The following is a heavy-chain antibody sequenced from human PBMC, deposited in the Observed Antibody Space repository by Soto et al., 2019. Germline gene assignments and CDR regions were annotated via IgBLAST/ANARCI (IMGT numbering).Heavy chain of an antibody. CDR2: IYNEFT. D-gene: IGHD2-15*01. CDR3: VREPRYCSGGRCSIMGDACDI. V-gene: IGHV3-66*01. CDR1: GFSVTDIY. J-gene: IGHJ3*02. Sequence: EVQLVESGGGLVQPGGSLRLSCVASGFSVTDIYMNWVRQAPGKGLEWVSVIYNEFTDYADSVRGRFSISTDSSKNALYLQMNSLRAEGLAVYYCVREPRYCSGGRCSIMGDACDIWGQGTKVTVSS.